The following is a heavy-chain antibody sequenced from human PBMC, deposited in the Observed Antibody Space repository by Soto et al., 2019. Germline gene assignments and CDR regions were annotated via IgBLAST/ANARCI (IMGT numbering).Heavy chain of an antibody. J-gene: IGHJ4*02. Sequence: QVLLVESGGGVVQPGTSLRLSCAASGFTIGSYGMHWVSQAPGKGLEWVAGLWYDGDDKYYGDSVKGRLTISRDNSRNTLYLQMNSLRAEDTAVYYCVRGPYYGLYYFDSWGQGTLVTVSS. V-gene: IGHV3-33*01. CDR2: LWYDGDDK. CDR3: VRGPYYGLYYFDS. CDR1: GFTIGSYG. D-gene: IGHD3-10*01.